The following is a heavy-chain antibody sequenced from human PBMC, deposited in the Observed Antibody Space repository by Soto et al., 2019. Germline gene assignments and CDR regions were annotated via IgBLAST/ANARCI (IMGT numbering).Heavy chain of an antibody. D-gene: IGHD4-17*01. J-gene: IGHJ6*03. CDR2: ISWNSGSI. Sequence: GGSLRLSCAASGFTFDDYAMHWVRQAPGKGLEWVSGISWNSGSIGYADSVKGRFTISRDNAKNSLYLQMNSLRAEDTALYYCAKMATPDYGDYSNYYYYYMDVWGKGTTVTVSS. V-gene: IGHV3-9*01. CDR1: GFTFDDYA. CDR3: AKMATPDYGDYSNYYYYYMDV.